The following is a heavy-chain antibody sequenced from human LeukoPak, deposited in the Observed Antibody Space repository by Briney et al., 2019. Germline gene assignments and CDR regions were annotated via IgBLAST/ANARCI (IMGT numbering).Heavy chain of an antibody. V-gene: IGHV4-34*01. CDR2: INHSGST. D-gene: IGHD3-10*01. J-gene: IGHJ4*02. CDR1: GESLSGYY. CDR3: AANSADYNTLGSSYKV. Sequence: SETLSLTCAVNGESLSGYYWSWIRQPPGKGLEWIGEINHSGSTNYNPSLKSRVTISVDTSKNQFSLKLNSVTAADTAVFYCAANSADYNTLGSSYKVWGQGTLVTVSS.